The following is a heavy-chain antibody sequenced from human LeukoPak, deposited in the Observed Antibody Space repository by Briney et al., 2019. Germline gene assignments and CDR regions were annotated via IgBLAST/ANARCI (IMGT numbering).Heavy chain of an antibody. V-gene: IGHV1-2*02. J-gene: IGHJ4*02. Sequence: ASVKVSCKASGYTFTDYYIHWVRQAPGQGLEWMGWINPNSGGTHYAQNFQGRVTLARDTSISTAYMELSGLRSDDTAVYYCTRVWRCADDVCPDVFENWGQGTLVTVSS. CDR1: GYTFTDYY. CDR2: INPNSGGT. D-gene: IGHD2-8*01. CDR3: TRVWRCADDVCPDVFEN.